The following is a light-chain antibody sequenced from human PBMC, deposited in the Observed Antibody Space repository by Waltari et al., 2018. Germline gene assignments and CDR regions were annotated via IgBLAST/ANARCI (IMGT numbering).Light chain of an antibody. CDR1: QSVLYSSNNKTY. J-gene: IGKJ4*01. V-gene: IGKV4-1*01. Sequence: VMTQSPDSLAVSLGERATINCKSSQSVLYSSNNKTYLAWYQQKPGQPPKLLIYWASTRESGVPDRFSGSGSGTDFTLTISSLQAEDVAVYYCQQYYSTPPSFGGGTKVEIK. CDR2: WAS. CDR3: QQYYSTPPS.